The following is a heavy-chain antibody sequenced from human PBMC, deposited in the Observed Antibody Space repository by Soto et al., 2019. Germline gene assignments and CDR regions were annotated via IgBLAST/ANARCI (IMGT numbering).Heavy chain of an antibody. Sequence: VQLVESGGGVVQPGRSLRLSCAASGFTFSSYGMHWVRQAPGKGLEWVAVISYDGSNKYYADSVKGRFTISRDNSKNTLYLQMNSLRAEDTAVYYCAKDKGRLAARPVRNWFDPWGQGTLVTVSS. V-gene: IGHV3-30*18. CDR1: GFTFSSYG. J-gene: IGHJ5*02. D-gene: IGHD6-6*01. CDR2: ISYDGSNK. CDR3: AKDKGRLAARPVRNWFDP.